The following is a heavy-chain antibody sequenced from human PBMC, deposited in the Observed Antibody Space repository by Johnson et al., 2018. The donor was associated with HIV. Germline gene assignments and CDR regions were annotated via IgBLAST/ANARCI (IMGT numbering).Heavy chain of an antibody. D-gene: IGHD4-17*01. CDR2: IRYDGSNK. CDR3: ARWGTVTTDAFDI. Sequence: QVQLVESGGGLVQPGGSLRLSCAASGFTFSSYAMSWVRQAPGKGLEWVAFIRYDGSNKYYADSVKGRFTISRENAKNSLYLQMNSLRAGDTAVYYCARWGTVTTDAFDIWGQGTMVTVSS. CDR1: GFTFSSYA. V-gene: IGHV3-30*02. J-gene: IGHJ3*02.